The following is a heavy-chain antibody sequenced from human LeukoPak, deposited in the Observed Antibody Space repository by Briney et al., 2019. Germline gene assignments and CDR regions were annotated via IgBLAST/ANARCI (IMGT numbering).Heavy chain of an antibody. D-gene: IGHD3-22*01. CDR2: IRYDGSNK. Sequence: GGSLRLSCAASGFTFCNYGMQWVRQAPGKGLEWVAFIRYDGSNKYYADSVKGRFTISRDNSKNTLYLQMNSLRAEDTAVYYCAKNSPVGDSSGYYSASFNYWGEGTLVTVSS. CDR1: GFTFCNYG. CDR3: AKNSPVGDSSGYYSASFNY. J-gene: IGHJ4*02. V-gene: IGHV3-30*02.